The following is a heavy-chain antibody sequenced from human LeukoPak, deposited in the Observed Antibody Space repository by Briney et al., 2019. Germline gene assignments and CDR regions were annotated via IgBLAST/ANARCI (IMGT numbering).Heavy chain of an antibody. D-gene: IGHD5-18*01. V-gene: IGHV3-73*01. CDR1: GVTFSGSA. Sequence: GGSLRLSCAASGVTFSGSAMHWVRQASGKGLEWVGHIRREANTYATTYAASLKGRFTISRDDSKNTAYLQMNSLKTEDTAVYYCTRHADLVDTAMGGMTDWGQGTLVTVSS. CDR2: IRREANTYAT. CDR3: TRHADLVDTAMGGMTD. J-gene: IGHJ4*02.